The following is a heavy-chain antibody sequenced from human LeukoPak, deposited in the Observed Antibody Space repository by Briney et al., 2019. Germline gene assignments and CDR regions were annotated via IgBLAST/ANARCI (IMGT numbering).Heavy chain of an antibody. CDR2: ISSSSSYI. D-gene: IGHD6-19*01. J-gene: IGHJ6*02. CDR1: GFTFSSYS. CDR3: ARDGVAASYYYYYYGMDV. Sequence: PGGSLRLSCAASGFTFSSYSMNWVRQAPGKGLEWVSSISSSSSYIYYADSVKGRFTISRDNAKNSLYLQMNSLRAEDTAVYYCARDGVAASYYYYYYGMDVWGQGTTVTVSS. V-gene: IGHV3-21*01.